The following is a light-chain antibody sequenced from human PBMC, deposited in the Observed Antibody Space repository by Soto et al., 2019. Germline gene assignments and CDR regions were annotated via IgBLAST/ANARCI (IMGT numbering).Light chain of an antibody. CDR3: QQYGGSRWT. Sequence: EIVMTQSPATLSLSPGGRATLSWRTSQTVTSSYFAWYEQRPGPAPRLLSYATSSRATGIPDRVSGSGSGTEFTLTISSLDPEDFEVYYCQQYGGSRWTFGQGTKVDIK. J-gene: IGKJ1*01. CDR2: ATS. V-gene: IGKV3-20*01. CDR1: QTVTSSY.